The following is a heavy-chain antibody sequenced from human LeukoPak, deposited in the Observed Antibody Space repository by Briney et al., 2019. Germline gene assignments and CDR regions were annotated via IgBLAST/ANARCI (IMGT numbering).Heavy chain of an antibody. CDR1: GFTFSSYS. D-gene: IGHD2-15*01. V-gene: IGHV3-21*01. CDR2: ISSSSSYI. CDR3: ARDLWGYCSGGSCYSDY. Sequence: PGGSLRLSCAASGFTFSSYSMNWVRQAPGKGLEWVSSISSSSSYIYYADSVKGRFTISRDNAKNSLYLQMNSLRAEDTAVYYCARDLWGYCSGGSCYSDYWGQGTLVTVSS. J-gene: IGHJ4*02.